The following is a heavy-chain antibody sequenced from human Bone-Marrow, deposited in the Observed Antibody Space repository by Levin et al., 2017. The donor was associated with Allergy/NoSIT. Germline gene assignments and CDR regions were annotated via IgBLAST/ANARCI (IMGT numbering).Heavy chain of an antibody. V-gene: IGHV2-5*02. CDR2: IYWDDDK. CDR3: AHQRPLPKRRPNSSGLDAFDI. J-gene: IGHJ3*02. D-gene: IGHD6-19*01. Sequence: QTLSLTCTFSGFSLSTSGVGVGWIRQPPGKALEWLALIYWDDDKRYSPSLKSRLTITKDTSKNQVVLTMTNMDPVDTATYYCAHQRPLPKRRPNSSGLDAFDIWGQGTMVTVSS. CDR1: GFSLSTSGVG.